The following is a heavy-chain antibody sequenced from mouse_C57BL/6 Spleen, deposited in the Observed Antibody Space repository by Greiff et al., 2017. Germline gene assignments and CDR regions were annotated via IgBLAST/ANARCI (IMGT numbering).Heavy chain of an antibody. CDR2: IYPGSGNT. D-gene: IGHD2-3*01. V-gene: IGHV1-66*01. CDR3: ARSDGYYEDY. Sequence: VQLQQSGPELVKPGASVKISCKASGYSFTSYYIHWVKQRPGQGLEWIGWIYPGSGNTKYNEKFKGKATLTADTSSSTAYMQLSSLTSEDSAVYYCARSDGYYEDYWGQGTTLTVSS. J-gene: IGHJ2*01. CDR1: GYSFTSYY.